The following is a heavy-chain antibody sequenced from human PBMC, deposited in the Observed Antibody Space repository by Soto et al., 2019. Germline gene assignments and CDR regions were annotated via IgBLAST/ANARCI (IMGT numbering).Heavy chain of an antibody. D-gene: IGHD3-22*01. V-gene: IGHV1-69*13. CDR2: IIPIFGTA. CDR1: GGTFSSYA. CDR3: ARQDNRDTYYYDSSGYYYSFDY. J-gene: IGHJ4*02. Sequence: SVKVSCKASGGTFSSYAISWVRQAPGQGLEWMGGIIPIFGTANYAQKFQGRVTITADESTSTAYMELSSLRSEDTAVYYCARQDNRDTYYYDSSGYYYSFDYSGQGTLVTVSS.